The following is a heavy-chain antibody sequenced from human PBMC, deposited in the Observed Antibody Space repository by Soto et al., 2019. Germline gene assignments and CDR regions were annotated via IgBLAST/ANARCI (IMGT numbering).Heavy chain of an antibody. D-gene: IGHD2-21*02. CDR2: IYWDDDN. CDR1: GFSLSTRGEG. CDR3: ANRRVSAGSDLNPWFDP. J-gene: IGHJ5*02. Sequence: QITLKESGPTLVKPTQTLTLTCTFSGFSLSTRGEGVGWFRQPPGKALEGLAFIYWDDDNRYSPSLRSRLTITKDTSENQVVLTITNMDPVDTGTYFCANRRVSAGSDLNPWFDPWGQGTLVIVSS. V-gene: IGHV2-5*02.